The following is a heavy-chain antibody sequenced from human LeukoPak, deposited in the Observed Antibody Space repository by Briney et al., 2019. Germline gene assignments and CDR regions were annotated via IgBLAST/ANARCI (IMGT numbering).Heavy chain of an antibody. CDR1: GFTFSSYE. J-gene: IGHJ4*02. Sequence: GGSLRLSCAASGFTFSSYEMNWVRQAPGKGLEWVSYISSSGSTIYYADSVKGRFTISRDNAKNSLYLQMNSLRADDTAVYYCARDVQVATIYPLDYWGQGTLVIVSS. CDR3: ARDVQVATIYPLDY. CDR2: ISSSGSTI. V-gene: IGHV3-48*03. D-gene: IGHD5-12*01.